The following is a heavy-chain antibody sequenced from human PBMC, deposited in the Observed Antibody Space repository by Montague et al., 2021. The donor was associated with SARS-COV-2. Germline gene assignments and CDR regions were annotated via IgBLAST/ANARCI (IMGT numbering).Heavy chain of an antibody. D-gene: IGHD3-10*01. CDR3: AIPMVRGFSRAFDI. Sequence: SETRSLTCAVCGGSFSGYYWSWIRQPPGKGLEWIGEINHSGSTNYNPSLKSRVTISVDTSKNQFSLKLSSVTAADTAVYYCAIPMVRGFSRAFDIWGQGTMVTVSS. V-gene: IGHV4-34*01. CDR2: INHSGST. CDR1: GGSFSGYY. J-gene: IGHJ3*02.